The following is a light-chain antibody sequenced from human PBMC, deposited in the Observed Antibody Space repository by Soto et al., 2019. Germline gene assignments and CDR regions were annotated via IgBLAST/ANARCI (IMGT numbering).Light chain of an antibody. CDR1: QTVQFNY. J-gene: IGKJ1*01. Sequence: EIVLTQSPGTLSLSQVERATLSFKASQTVQFNYVAWYQQKPGQAPRLLINAASNRATGIPDRFSGSGSGMDFTLTISSLEPEDFAVYYCQQSGDSQWTFGQGTKVDIK. CDR2: AAS. V-gene: IGKV3-20*01. CDR3: QQSGDSQWT.